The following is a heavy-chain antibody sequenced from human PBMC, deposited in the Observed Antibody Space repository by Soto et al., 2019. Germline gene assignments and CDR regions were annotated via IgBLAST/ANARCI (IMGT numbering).Heavy chain of an antibody. CDR1: GFTFSSYD. V-gene: IGHV3-13*05. CDR3: ARASPAVIAAAGTGYYFDY. Sequence: GGSLRLSCAASGFTFSSYDMHWVRQATGKGLEWVSAIGTAGDPYYPGSVKGRFTISRENAKNSLYLQMNSLRAGDTAVYYCARASPAVIAAAGTGYYFDYWGQGTLVTVSS. J-gene: IGHJ4*02. CDR2: IGTAGDP. D-gene: IGHD6-13*01.